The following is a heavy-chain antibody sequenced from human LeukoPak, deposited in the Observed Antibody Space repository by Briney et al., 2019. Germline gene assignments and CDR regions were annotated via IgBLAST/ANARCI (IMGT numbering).Heavy chain of an antibody. Sequence: GGSLRLSCAASGFTFSSYSMNWVRQAPGKGLEWVSSISSSSSTIYYADSVKGRFTTSRDNAKNSLYLQMNSLRAEDTAVYYCARGLTTVTTQNYYYYYYMDVWGKGTTVTVSS. CDR3: ARGLTTVTTQNYYYYYYMDV. CDR2: ISSSSSTI. D-gene: IGHD4-17*01. CDR1: GFTFSSYS. J-gene: IGHJ6*03. V-gene: IGHV3-48*01.